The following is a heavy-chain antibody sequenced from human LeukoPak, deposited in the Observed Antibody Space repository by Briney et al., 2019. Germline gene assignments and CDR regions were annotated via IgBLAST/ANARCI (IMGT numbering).Heavy chain of an antibody. CDR1: GYTFTAYY. Sequence: ASVKVSCKASGYTFTAYYMHWVRQAPGQRLEWMGWINPNSGGTDYTQKFQGRVTLTSDTSISTVYMELSRLRSDDTADYYCARDRGGTSYVYWGQGTRVSVSS. V-gene: IGHV1-2*02. CDR3: ARDRGGTSYVY. D-gene: IGHD1-26*01. J-gene: IGHJ4*02. CDR2: INPNSGGT.